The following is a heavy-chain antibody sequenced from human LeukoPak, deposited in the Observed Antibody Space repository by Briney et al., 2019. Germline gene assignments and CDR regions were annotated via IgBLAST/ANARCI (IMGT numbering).Heavy chain of an antibody. CDR2: IYYSGST. CDR3: ARGHKDCSSTSCPFDY. V-gene: IGHV4-59*01. Sequence: SETLSLTCTVSGGSISSYYWSWIRQPPGKGLEWIGYIYYSGSTNYNPSLKSRVTISVDTSKNQFSLKLSSVTAADTAVYYCARGHKDCSSTSCPFDYWGQGTLVTVSS. D-gene: IGHD2-2*01. J-gene: IGHJ4*02. CDR1: GGSISSYY.